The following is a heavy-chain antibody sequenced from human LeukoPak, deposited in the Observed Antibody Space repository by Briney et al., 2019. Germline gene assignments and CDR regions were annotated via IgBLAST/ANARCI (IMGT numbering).Heavy chain of an antibody. J-gene: IGHJ6*02. CDR2: IYSGGTT. V-gene: IGHV3-66*01. Sequence: QPGGSLRLSCAASGFTVSSNYMSWVRQAPGKGLEWVSVIYSGGTTYYADSVKGRFTISRDNSKNTLFLQMNSLRAEDTAVYYCARAKFGMNYYYYGMDVWGQGTTVTVSS. CDR1: GFTVSSNY. D-gene: IGHD3-10*01. CDR3: ARAKFGMNYYYYGMDV.